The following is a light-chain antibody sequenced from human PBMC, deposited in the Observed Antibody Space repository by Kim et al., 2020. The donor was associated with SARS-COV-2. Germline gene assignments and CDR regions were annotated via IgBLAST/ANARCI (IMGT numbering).Light chain of an antibody. CDR2: LGS. V-gene: IGKV2-28*01. J-gene: IGKJ2*01. Sequence: DIVMTQSPLSLPVTPGEPASISCRSSQSLLHINGYNYLDWYLQKPGQSPQLLIYLGSNRASGVPDRFSGSGSGTDFTLKISRVEAEDVGVYYCMQDLQTPPYTFGLGTKLE. CDR3: MQDLQTPPYT. CDR1: QSLLHINGYNY.